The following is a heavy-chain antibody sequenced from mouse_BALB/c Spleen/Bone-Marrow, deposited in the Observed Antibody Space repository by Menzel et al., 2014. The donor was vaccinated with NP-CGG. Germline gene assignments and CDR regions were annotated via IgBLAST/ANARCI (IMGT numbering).Heavy chain of an antibody. CDR3: AREDIATVVEMDY. Sequence: LQESGAELMKPGASVKISCKATGYTFSSYWIEWVKQRPGHGLEWIGEILPGSGSTNYNEKFKGKATFTADTSSNTAYMQLSSLTSEDSAVYYCAREDIATVVEMDYWGQGTSVTVSS. CDR2: ILPGSGST. V-gene: IGHV1-9*01. J-gene: IGHJ4*01. CDR1: GYTFSSYW. D-gene: IGHD1-1*01.